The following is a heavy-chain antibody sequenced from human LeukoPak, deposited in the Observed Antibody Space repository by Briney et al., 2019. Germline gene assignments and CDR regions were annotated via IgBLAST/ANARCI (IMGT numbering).Heavy chain of an antibody. CDR3: ARVRRYCSGGSCYELIDY. Sequence: GASVTVSFKASGYTFTIYGISWVRQAPGQGLEWMGWISAYNGNTNYAQKLQGRVTMTTDTSTSTAYMELRSLRSDDTAVYYCARVRRYCSGGSCYELIDYWGQGTLVTVSS. J-gene: IGHJ4*02. V-gene: IGHV1-18*01. D-gene: IGHD2-15*01. CDR1: GYTFTIYG. CDR2: ISAYNGNT.